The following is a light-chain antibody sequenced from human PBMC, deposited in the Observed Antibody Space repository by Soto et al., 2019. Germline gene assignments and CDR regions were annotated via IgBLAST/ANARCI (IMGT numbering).Light chain of an antibody. Sequence: QSVLTQPASVSGSPGQSITISCTGTNSDIGGYNYVSWYQQHPGKAPKLMIYDVSNRPSGVSYRFSGSTSGNTASMTISGLQAEDDADYYCSSYTSRSTLGVFGGGTKLTVL. CDR2: DVS. CDR1: NSDIGGYNY. CDR3: SSYTSRSTLGV. V-gene: IGLV2-14*03. J-gene: IGLJ2*01.